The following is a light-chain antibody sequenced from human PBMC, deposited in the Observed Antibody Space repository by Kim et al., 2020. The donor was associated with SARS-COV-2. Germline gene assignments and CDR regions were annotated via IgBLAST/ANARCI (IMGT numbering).Light chain of an antibody. V-gene: IGKV1-13*02. CDR2: DVS. CDR1: QGITGA. CDR3: QQFNTYPLT. J-gene: IGKJ4*01. Sequence: AIQLTQSPPSLSASVGDRVTITCRASQGITGALAWYQQKPGKAPKLLIYDVSPLEGGVPSRFSGSGSGTDFTLTISSLQPEDFATYYCQQFNTYPLTFGGGTKVDIK.